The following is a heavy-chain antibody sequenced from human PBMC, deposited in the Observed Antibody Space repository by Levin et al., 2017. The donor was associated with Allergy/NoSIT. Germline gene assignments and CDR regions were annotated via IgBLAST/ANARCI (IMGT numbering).Heavy chain of an antibody. V-gene: IGHV3-48*03. CDR1: GFTFSSYE. CDR3: ARRLGNFWSGYNYLDY. CDR2: ISSSGSTI. Sequence: GESLKISCAASGFTFSSYEMNWVRQAPGKGLEWVSYISSSGSTIYYADSVKGRFTISRDNAKNSLYLQMNSLRAEDTAVYYCARRLGNFWSGYNYLDYWGQGTLVTVSS. J-gene: IGHJ4*02. D-gene: IGHD3-3*01.